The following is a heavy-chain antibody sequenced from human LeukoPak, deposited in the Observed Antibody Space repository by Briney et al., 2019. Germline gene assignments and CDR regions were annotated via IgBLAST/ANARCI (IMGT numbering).Heavy chain of an antibody. D-gene: IGHD3-10*01. CDR2: IKQDGSEK. J-gene: IGHJ4*02. Sequence: QSGGSLRLSCAASGFTFSSYWMSWVRQAPGKGLEWVANIKQDGSEKYYVDSVKGRFTISRDNAKNSLYLQMNSLRAEDTAVYYCTTDLVDGSGSYYGDYWGQGTLVTVSS. CDR1: GFTFSSYW. V-gene: IGHV3-7*03. CDR3: TTDLVDGSGSYYGDY.